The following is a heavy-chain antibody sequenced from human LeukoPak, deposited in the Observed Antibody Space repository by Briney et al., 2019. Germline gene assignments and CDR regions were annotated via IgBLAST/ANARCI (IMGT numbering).Heavy chain of an antibody. CDR1: GFTFNIYG. Sequence: PGGSLRLSCAASGFTFNIYGIHWVRQAPGKGLEWVAFIRYDGSNKYYADSVKGRFTISRDNSKNTLYLQMNSLRAEDTAVYYCAKLLPATVNYDAFDTWGQGTMVTVSS. J-gene: IGHJ3*02. CDR2: IRYDGSNK. D-gene: IGHD4-17*01. V-gene: IGHV3-30*02. CDR3: AKLLPATVNYDAFDT.